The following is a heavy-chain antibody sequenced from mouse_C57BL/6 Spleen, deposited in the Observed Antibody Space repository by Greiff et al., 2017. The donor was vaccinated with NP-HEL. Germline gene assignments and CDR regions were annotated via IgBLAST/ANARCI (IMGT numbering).Heavy chain of an antibody. CDR3: ASGLKFSLYYAMDY. Sequence: QVQLQQSGAELVKPGASVKISCKASGYAFSSYWMNWVKQRPGKGLEWIGQIYPGDGDTNYNGKFKGKATLTADKSSSTAYMQLSSLTSEDSAVYFCASGLKFSLYYAMDYWGQGTSVTVSS. J-gene: IGHJ4*01. D-gene: IGHD1-3*01. CDR1: GYAFSSYW. CDR2: IYPGDGDT. V-gene: IGHV1-80*01.